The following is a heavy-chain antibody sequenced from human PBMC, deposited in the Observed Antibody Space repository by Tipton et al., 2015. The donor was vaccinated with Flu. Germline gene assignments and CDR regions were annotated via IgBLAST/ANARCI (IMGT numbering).Heavy chain of an antibody. J-gene: IGHJ3*02. D-gene: IGHD3-10*01. V-gene: IGHV4-59*07. CDR3: ARRLSGDDAFDI. Sequence: TLSLTCTVSGASTRGFYWSWIRQPPGEVLEWIGYVYISGSTFYNPSLKSRVTILLDTSMNQFSLKLSSVTAADTAIYYCARRLSGDDAFDIWGQGTMVTVSS. CDR2: VYISGST. CDR1: GASTRGFY.